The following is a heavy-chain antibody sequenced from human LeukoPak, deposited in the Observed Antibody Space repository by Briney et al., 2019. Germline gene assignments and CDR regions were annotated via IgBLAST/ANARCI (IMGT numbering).Heavy chain of an antibody. D-gene: IGHD4-11*01. CDR1: GGSISSGVYY. CDR2: IYYSGSA. V-gene: IGHV4-30-4*08. J-gene: IGHJ4*02. Sequence: SQTLSLTCTVSGGSISSGVYYWSWIRQPPGTGLEWIGYIYYSGSAYYNPSLKSRVTITVDTSKNQFSLKLSSVTAADTAVYYCAREIDYTFDYWGQGTLVTVSS. CDR3: AREIDYTFDY.